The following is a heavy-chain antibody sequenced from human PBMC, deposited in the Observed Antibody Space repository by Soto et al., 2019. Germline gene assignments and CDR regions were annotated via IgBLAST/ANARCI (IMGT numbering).Heavy chain of an antibody. CDR3: TRHDSNYDFWSVPPPRYGMDV. CDR2: IRSKANSYAT. J-gene: IGHJ6*04. Sequence: PGRSLRLSCAAAGVTFSGSAMHWVRQASGKGLEWVGRIRSKANSYATAYAASVKGRFTISRDDSKNTAYLQMNSLKTEDTAVYYCTRHDSNYDFWSVPPPRYGMDVSGKATTVTVSS. V-gene: IGHV3-73*01. D-gene: IGHD3-3*01. CDR1: GVTFSGSA.